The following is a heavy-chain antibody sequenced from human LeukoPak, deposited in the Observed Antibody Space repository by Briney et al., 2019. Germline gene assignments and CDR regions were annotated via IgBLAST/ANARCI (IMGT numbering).Heavy chain of an antibody. CDR3: ARDKSRGDDGFDP. V-gene: IGHV4-39*07. J-gene: IGHJ5*02. Sequence: SETLSLTCTVSGGSISSRSYYWGWIRQPPGKGLEWIGIIYYSGSTYSNPSLRSRVTISVDTSKNQFSLKMRSVTAADTAVYFCARDKSRGDDGFDPWGQGTLVTVSS. CDR1: GGSISSRSYY. CDR2: IYYSGST. D-gene: IGHD2-21*02.